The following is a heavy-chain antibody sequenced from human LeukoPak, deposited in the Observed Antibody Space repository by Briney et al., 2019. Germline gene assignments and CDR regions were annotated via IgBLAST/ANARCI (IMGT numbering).Heavy chain of an antibody. CDR1: GFTFSSYW. Sequence: GSLRLSCAASGFTFSSYWMSWVRQAPGKGLEWVANIKQDGSEKYYVDSVKGRFTISRDNAKNSLYLQMNSLRAEDTAVYYCARVSSGYYSHFDYWGQGTLVTVSS. D-gene: IGHD3-22*01. CDR3: ARVSSGYYSHFDY. CDR2: IKQDGSEK. V-gene: IGHV3-7*01. J-gene: IGHJ4*02.